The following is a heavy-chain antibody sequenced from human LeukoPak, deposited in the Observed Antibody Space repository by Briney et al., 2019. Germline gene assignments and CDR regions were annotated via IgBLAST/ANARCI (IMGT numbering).Heavy chain of an antibody. CDR1: GGSISSSSYS. CDR2: IYYSGST. D-gene: IGHD3-10*01. CDR3: ARRGGNGYYYGSGSYYFDY. V-gene: IGHV4-39*01. Sequence: PSETLSLTCTVSGGSISSSSYSWGWIRQPPGKGLEWIGSIYYSGSTYYNPSLKSRVTISVDTSKNQFSLKLSSVTAADTAVYYCARRGGNGYYYGSGSYYFDYWGQGTLVTVSS. J-gene: IGHJ4*02.